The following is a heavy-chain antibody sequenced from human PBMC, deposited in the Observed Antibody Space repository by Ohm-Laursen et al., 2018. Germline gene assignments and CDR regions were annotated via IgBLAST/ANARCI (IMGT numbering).Heavy chain of an antibody. CDR3: ARDPRYCRGGSCSGWGDAFDL. CDR1: GYTFTNYY. J-gene: IGHJ3*01. Sequence: ASVKVSRTPSGYTFTNYYMHWVRQAPGHGLEWMAWINPNSGDTSFAQKFQGRVTVTRDTSISSAYMELSRLTSADTAVYYCARDPRYCRGGSCSGWGDAFDLWGPGTMVTVSS. V-gene: IGHV1-2*02. D-gene: IGHD2-15*01. CDR2: INPNSGDT.